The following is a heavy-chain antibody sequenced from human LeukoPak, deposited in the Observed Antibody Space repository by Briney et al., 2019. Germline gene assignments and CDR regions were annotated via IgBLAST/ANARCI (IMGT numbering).Heavy chain of an antibody. Sequence: GGSLRLSCAASGFTFSSYAMSWVRQGPGKGLEWVALVSYDGGSKYYADSVKGRITISRDNPKNTLHLQMNSLRAEDTAVYYCVRVKGGIAAAGNYFDYWGQGTLVTVSS. D-gene: IGHD6-13*01. J-gene: IGHJ4*02. CDR2: VSYDGGSK. CDR1: GFTFSSYA. V-gene: IGHV3-30-3*01. CDR3: VRVKGGIAAAGNYFDY.